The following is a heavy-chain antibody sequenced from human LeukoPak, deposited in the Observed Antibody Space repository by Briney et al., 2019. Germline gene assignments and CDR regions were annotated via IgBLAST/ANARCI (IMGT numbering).Heavy chain of an antibody. CDR2: IYCSGST. J-gene: IGHJ6*02. CDR3: ARAYYYDSSGLDV. Sequence: SETLSLTCTVSGGSVSSGAYYWSWIRQPPGKGLEWIGYIYCSGSTNYNPSLKSRVTISVDTSRNQFSLKLSSVTAADTAVYYCARAYYYDSSGLDVWGQGTTVTVSS. D-gene: IGHD3-22*01. V-gene: IGHV4-61*08. CDR1: GGSVSSGAYY.